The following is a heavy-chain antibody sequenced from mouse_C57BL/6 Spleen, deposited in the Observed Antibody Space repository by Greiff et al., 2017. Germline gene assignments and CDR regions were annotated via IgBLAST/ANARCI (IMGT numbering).Heavy chain of an antibody. V-gene: IGHV1-82*01. CDR3: ARYGRDYAMDY. CDR2: IYPGDGDT. CDR1: GYAFSSSW. Sequence: QVHVKQSGPELVKPGASVKISCKASGYAFSSSWMNWVKQRPGKGLEWIGRIYPGDGDTNYNGKFKGKATLTADKSSSTAYMQLSSLTSEDSAVYFCARYGRDYAMDYWGQGTSVTVSS. J-gene: IGHJ4*01. D-gene: IGHD1-1*02.